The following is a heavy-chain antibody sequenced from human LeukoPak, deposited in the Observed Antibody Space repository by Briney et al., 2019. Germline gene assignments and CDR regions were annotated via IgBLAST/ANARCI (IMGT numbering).Heavy chain of an antibody. CDR1: GFTFSSYA. CDR3: ARGRTPMTTVTTLVVVVYYGMDV. Sequence: GGSLRLSCAASGFTFSSYAMSWVRQAPGKGLEWVAVIWYDGSNKYYADSVKCRFTISRDNSKNTLYLQMNSLRAEDTAVYYCARGRTPMTTVTTLVVVVYYGMDVWGQGTTVTVSS. J-gene: IGHJ6*02. D-gene: IGHD4-17*01. V-gene: IGHV3-33*08. CDR2: IWYDGSNK.